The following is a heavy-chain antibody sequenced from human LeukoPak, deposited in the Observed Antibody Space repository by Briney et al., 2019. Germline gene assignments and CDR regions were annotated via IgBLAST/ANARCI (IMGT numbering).Heavy chain of an antibody. D-gene: IGHD2-2*01. J-gene: IGHJ4*02. CDR2: IIPIFGTA. CDR3: ARAQLGYQLLLDY. V-gene: IGHV1-69*06. Sequence: SVKVSCKASGGTFSSYAISWVRQAPGQGLEWMGGIIPIFGTANYAQKFQGRVTITADKSTSTAYMELSSLRSVDTAVYYCARAQLGYQLLLDYWGQGTLVTVSS. CDR1: GGTFSSYA.